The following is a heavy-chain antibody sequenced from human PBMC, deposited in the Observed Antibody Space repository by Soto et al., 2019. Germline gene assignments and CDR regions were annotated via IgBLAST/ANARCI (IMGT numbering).Heavy chain of an antibody. CDR3: ARSGHLYGSSGCYWYFDL. V-gene: IGHV4-30-4*08. CDR2: IYYSGST. D-gene: IGHD3-22*01. Sequence: SETLSLTCTVSGGSTSSGDYYWSWIRQPPGKGLEWIGYIYYSGSTYYNPSLKSRITISVDTSKNQFSLKLSSVTAADTAVYYCARSGHLYGSSGCYWYFDLWRRGTLVAVSS. CDR1: GGSTSSGDYY. J-gene: IGHJ2*01.